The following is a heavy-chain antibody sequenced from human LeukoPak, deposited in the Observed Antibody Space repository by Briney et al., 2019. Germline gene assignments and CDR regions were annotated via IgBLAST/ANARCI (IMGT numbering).Heavy chain of an antibody. Sequence: SETLSLTCIVSGGSFTSDYWTWIRQPPGKGLEWIGRIYTSGSTNYNPSLKSRVTMSVDTSKNQFSLKLSSVTAADTAVYYCARERYSYGRTPYFDYWGQGTLVTVSS. J-gene: IGHJ4*02. CDR3: ARERYSYGRTPYFDY. V-gene: IGHV4-4*07. D-gene: IGHD5-18*01. CDR2: IYTSGST. CDR1: GGSFTSDY.